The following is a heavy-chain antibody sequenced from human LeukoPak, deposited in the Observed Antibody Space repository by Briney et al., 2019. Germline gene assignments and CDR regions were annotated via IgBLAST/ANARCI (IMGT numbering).Heavy chain of an antibody. J-gene: IGHJ4*02. Sequence: GGSLRLSCTDSGFTFSSYWMHWVRQAPGKGLVWVSRINSDGGSTSYADSVKGRFTISRDNAKNTLYLQMNSLRAEDTAVYYCARRIQGMAPYHFDYWGQGTLVTVSS. D-gene: IGHD5-24*01. CDR1: GFTFSSYW. CDR2: INSDGGST. V-gene: IGHV3-74*01. CDR3: ARRIQGMAPYHFDY.